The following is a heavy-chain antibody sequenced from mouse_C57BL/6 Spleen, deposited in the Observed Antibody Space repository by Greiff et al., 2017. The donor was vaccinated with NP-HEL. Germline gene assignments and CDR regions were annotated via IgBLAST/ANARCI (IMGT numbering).Heavy chain of an antibody. CDR2: IDPSDSYT. CDR1: GYTFTSYW. CDR3: ATLYYYGSSYGDAMGY. V-gene: IGHV1-69*01. Sequence: QVQLQQPGAELVMPGASVKLSCKASGYTFTSYWMHWVKQRPGQGLEWIGEIDPSDSYTNYNQKFKGKSTLTVDKSSSTAYMQLSSLTSEDSAVYYCATLYYYGSSYGDAMGYWGQGTSVTVSS. J-gene: IGHJ4*01. D-gene: IGHD1-1*01.